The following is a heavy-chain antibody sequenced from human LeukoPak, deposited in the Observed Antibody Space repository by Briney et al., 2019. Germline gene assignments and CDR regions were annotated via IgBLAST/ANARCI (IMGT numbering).Heavy chain of an antibody. CDR1: GFTFSSYG. CDR3: AKDLWWYDY. D-gene: IGHD2-15*01. Sequence: PGGSLRLSCAASGFTFSSYGMHWVRQAPGKGLEWVAVISYDGSNKYYADSVKGRFTISRDNSKNTLYLQMNSLRAEDTAVYYCAKDLWWYDYWGQGTLVTASS. J-gene: IGHJ4*02. CDR2: ISYDGSNK. V-gene: IGHV3-30*18.